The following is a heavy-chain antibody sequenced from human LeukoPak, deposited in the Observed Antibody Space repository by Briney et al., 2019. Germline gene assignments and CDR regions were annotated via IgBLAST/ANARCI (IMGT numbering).Heavy chain of an antibody. CDR1: GFTFSSYG. J-gene: IGHJ3*02. D-gene: IGHD3/OR15-3a*01. V-gene: IGHV3-30*18. CDR2: ISYDGSNK. CDR3: AKPSSQVGWFDAFDI. Sequence: PGRSLRLSCAASGFTFSSYGMHWVRQAPGKGLEWVAVISYDGSNKYYADSVKGRFTISRDNSKNTLYLQMNSLRAEDTAVYYCAKPSSQVGWFDAFDIWGQGTMVTVSS.